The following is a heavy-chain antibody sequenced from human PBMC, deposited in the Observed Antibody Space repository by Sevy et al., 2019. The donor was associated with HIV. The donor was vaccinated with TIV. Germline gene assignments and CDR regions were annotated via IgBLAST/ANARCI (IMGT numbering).Heavy chain of an antibody. D-gene: IGHD3-22*01. Sequence: GGSLRLSCTASGFTFRNYGMQWVHQAPGKGLEWMALIWYDGSNKYYADSVNGRFTISRDNSKNTLYMQMNSLRAEDTAVYYCATARASRGPDRGYYFDYWGQGTLVTVSS. V-gene: IGHV3-33*03. CDR1: GFTFRNYG. J-gene: IGHJ4*02. CDR3: ATARASRGPDRGYYFDY. CDR2: IWYDGSNK.